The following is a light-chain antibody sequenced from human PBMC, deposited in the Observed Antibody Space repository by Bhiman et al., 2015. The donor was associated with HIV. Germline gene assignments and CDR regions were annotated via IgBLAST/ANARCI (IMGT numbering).Light chain of an antibody. CDR2: DVS. CDR3: SSYTISNTYV. Sequence: QSALTQPASVSGSPGQSITISCTGTSSDVGGYKHVSWYQQHPGKAPKLMICDVSYRPSGVSNRFSGSKSGNTASLIISGLQAEDEADYYCSSYTISNTYVFGTGTKVTVL. J-gene: IGLJ1*01. CDR1: SSDVGGYKH. V-gene: IGLV2-14*03.